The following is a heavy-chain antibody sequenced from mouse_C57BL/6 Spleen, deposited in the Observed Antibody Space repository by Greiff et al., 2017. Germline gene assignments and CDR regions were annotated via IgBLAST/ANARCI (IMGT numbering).Heavy chain of an antibody. CDR3: ARESYYDYDGDAMDY. J-gene: IGHJ4*01. D-gene: IGHD2-4*01. Sequence: QVQLQQSGAELARPGASVKLSCKASGYTFTSYGISWVKQRTGQGLEWIGEIYPRSGNTYYNEKFKGKATLTADKSSSPAYMELRSLTSEDSAVYFCARESYYDYDGDAMDYWGQGTSVTVSS. CDR2: IYPRSGNT. V-gene: IGHV1-81*01. CDR1: GYTFTSYG.